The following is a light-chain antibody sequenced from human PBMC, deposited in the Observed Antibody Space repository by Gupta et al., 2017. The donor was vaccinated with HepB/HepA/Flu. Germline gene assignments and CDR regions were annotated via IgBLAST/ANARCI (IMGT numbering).Light chain of an antibody. CDR3: QQKDT. CDR1: QSVSGTY. V-gene: IGKV3-20*01. CDR2: GAS. J-gene: IGKJ2*01. Sequence: EVVLTQSPGTLSLSPGERATLSCRASQSVSGTYLAWDQQKPGQAPRLRLYGASSRPAGIKDRFTGSGSGTDFTRPIRRLEPEDCEGYDGQQKDTFGQGTKLEI.